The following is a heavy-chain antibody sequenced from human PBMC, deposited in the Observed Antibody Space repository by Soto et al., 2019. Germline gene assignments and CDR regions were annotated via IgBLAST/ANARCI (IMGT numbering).Heavy chain of an antibody. CDR2: IIPIFGTA. D-gene: IGHD6-13*01. CDR3: ASLSSSWAALDY. Sequence: SVKVSCKASGGTFSSYAISWVRQAPGQGLEWMGGIIPIFGTANYAQKFQGRVTITADESTSTAYMELSSLRSEDTAVYYCASLSSSWAALDYWGQGTLVTVS. CDR1: GGTFSSYA. V-gene: IGHV1-69*13. J-gene: IGHJ4*02.